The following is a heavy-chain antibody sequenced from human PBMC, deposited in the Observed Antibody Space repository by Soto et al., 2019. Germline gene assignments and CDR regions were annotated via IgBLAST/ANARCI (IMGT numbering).Heavy chain of an antibody. CDR3: ARRGSGSYSDY. V-gene: IGHV4-39*01. Sequence: QLQLQESGPGLVKPSETLSLTCTVSGGSISSSNYYWGWIRQPPGKGLEWIGTIYYSGSTYYNPSRKSRVTISVDTSKNQFSLKLSSVTAADTAVYYCARRGSGSYSDYWGQGTLVTVSS. CDR1: GGSISSSNYY. D-gene: IGHD3-10*01. J-gene: IGHJ4*02. CDR2: IYYSGST.